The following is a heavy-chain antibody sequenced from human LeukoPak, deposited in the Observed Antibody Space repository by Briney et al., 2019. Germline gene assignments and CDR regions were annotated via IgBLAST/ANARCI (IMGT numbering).Heavy chain of an antibody. J-gene: IGHJ4*02. D-gene: IGHD3-10*01. CDR3: TTEGQLLWFGELLYEAY. CDR1: GFSFSDYA. V-gene: IGHV3-15*01. Sequence: GGSLRLSCVASGFSFSDYAMSWVRQAPGKGLEWVGRIKSKTDGGTTDYAAPVKGRFTISRDDSKNTLYLQMNSLKTEDTAVYYCTTEGQLLWFGELLYEAYWGQGTLVTVSS. CDR2: IKSKTDGGTT.